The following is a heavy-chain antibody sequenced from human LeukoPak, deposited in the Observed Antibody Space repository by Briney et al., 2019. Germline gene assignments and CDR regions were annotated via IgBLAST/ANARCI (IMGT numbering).Heavy chain of an antibody. CDR2: ISSNGGST. CDR3: ARDSGIPGEYYFDY. J-gene: IGHJ4*02. CDR1: GFTFSSYA. D-gene: IGHD3-10*01. Sequence: GGSLRLSCAASGFTFSSYAMHWVRQAPGKGLEYVSAISSNGGSTYYADSMKGRFTISRDNSKNTLYLQMGSLRAEDMAVYYCARDSGIPGEYYFDYWGQGTLVTVSS. V-gene: IGHV3-64*02.